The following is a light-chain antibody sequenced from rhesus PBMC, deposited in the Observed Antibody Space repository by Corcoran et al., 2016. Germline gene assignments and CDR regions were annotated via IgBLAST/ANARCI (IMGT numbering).Light chain of an antibody. J-gene: IGKJ3*01. V-gene: IGKV2-72*01. CDR1: QSLLHSNGNTY. CDR3: MQALAFPFT. CDR2: GGS. Sequence: DVVMTQTPLSLSIAPGEPASISCRSSQSLLHSNGNTYFHWYLQKPGQSPQVLIWGGSIRASGVPDRFSGNGSSTDCTLSISKVEAEDVGIYYCMQALAFPFTFGPGTKLDIK.